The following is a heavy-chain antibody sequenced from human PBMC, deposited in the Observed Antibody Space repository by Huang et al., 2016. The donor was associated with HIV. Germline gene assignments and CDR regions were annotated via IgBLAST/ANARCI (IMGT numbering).Heavy chain of an antibody. J-gene: IGHJ4*02. D-gene: IGHD3-3*01. CDR3: ARDHHDFWRGYRRMYFFDH. V-gene: IGHV4-59*11. CDR2: IDYRGST. CDR1: GGSISTHY. Sequence: QVQLQESGPGLVKPSETLSLTGTVSGGSISTHYWSWIRQPPGKGLEWIGSIDYRGSTNSSPSLKGRVTILLDTSKNQFSLRVNSVTAADTAMYYCARDHHDFWRGYRRMYFFDHWGQGTLVTVSS.